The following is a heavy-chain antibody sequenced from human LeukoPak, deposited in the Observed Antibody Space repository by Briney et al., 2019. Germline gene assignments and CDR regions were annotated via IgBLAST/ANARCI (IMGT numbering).Heavy chain of an antibody. J-gene: IGHJ3*02. CDR3: AKIPYDFWSGHDAFDI. V-gene: IGHV3-30*02. CDR1: GFTFSSYG. CDR2: IRYDGSNK. D-gene: IGHD3-3*01. Sequence: GGSLRLSCAASGFTFSSYGMHWVRQAPGKGLEWVAFIRYDGSNKYYADSVKGRFTISRDNSKNTLYLQMNSLRAEDTAVYYCAKIPYDFWSGHDAFDIWGQGTMVTVSS.